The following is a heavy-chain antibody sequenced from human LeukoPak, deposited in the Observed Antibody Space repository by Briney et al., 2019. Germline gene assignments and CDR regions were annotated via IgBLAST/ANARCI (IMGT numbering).Heavy chain of an antibody. CDR2: ISAYNGNT. D-gene: IGHD2-2*01. V-gene: IGHV1-18*01. J-gene: IGHJ4*02. CDR3: ARDFLCSSTSCYVDY. CDR1: GYTFTSYG. Sequence: ASVKVSCKASGYTFTSYGISWVRQAPGQGLEWMGWISAYNGNTNYAQKLQGRVTMTTDTSTSTAYMELRSLRSDATAVYYCARDFLCSSTSCYVDYWGQGTLVTVSS.